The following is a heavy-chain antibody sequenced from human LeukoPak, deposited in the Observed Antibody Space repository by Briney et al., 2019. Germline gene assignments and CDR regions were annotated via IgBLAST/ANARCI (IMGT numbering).Heavy chain of an antibody. CDR2: INQDGGQK. J-gene: IGHJ4*02. CDR1: GFTFSTYW. V-gene: IGHV3-7*01. Sequence: PGGSLRLSCTASGFTFSTYWMSWGRQAPGKGLEWVANINQDGGQKNYVDSVKGRFSISRDNTQNSLYLQMNNLRDDDTALYYCAREPRIAATQTTGDPYYFDYWGQGTLVTVSS. CDR3: AREPRIAATQTTGDPYYFDY. D-gene: IGHD6-6*01.